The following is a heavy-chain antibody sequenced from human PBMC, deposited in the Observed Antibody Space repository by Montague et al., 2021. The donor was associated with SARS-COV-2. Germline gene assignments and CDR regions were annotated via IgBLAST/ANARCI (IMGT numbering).Heavy chain of an antibody. J-gene: IGHJ6*02. CDR1: GFPFSSYA. D-gene: IGHD3-10*01. Sequence: SLRLSFSASGFPFSSYAMSWVRQAPGKGLEWVSAISGSGGSTYYADSVKGRFTISRDNSKNTLYLQMNSLRAEDTAVYYCAKDRSRGGLVWFGELLSNYGMDVWGQGTTVTVSS. CDR2: ISGSGGST. V-gene: IGHV3-23*01. CDR3: AKDRSRGGLVWFGELLSNYGMDV.